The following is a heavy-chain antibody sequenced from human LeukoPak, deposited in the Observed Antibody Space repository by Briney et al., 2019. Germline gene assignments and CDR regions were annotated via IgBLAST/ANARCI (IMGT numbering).Heavy chain of an antibody. Sequence: PSETLSLTCAVYGGSFSGYYWSWIRQPPGKGLEWIGEINHSGSTDYNPSLKSRVTISVDTSKNQFSLKLSSVTAADTAVYYCARCPSEELGYFDYWGQGTLVTVSS. CDR1: GGSFSGYY. D-gene: IGHD1-7*01. V-gene: IGHV4-34*01. CDR3: ARCPSEELGYFDY. CDR2: INHSGST. J-gene: IGHJ4*02.